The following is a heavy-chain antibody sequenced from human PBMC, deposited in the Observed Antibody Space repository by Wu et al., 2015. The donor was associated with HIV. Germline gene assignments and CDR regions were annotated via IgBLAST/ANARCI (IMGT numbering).Heavy chain of an antibody. J-gene: IGHJ5*02. Sequence: QVQLVQSATEVKKPGSSVKVSCKVFGDTFRNSGVRWIRLAPGQGLEWMGRIIPIFGTANYAQKFQGRVTITADESTSTAYMELSSLRSEDTAVYYCASLAGTTEGYWFDPWGQGTLVTVSS. CDR2: IIPIFGTA. CDR3: ASLAGTTEGYWFDP. D-gene: IGHD1-1*01. CDR1: GDTFRNSG. V-gene: IGHV1-69*15.